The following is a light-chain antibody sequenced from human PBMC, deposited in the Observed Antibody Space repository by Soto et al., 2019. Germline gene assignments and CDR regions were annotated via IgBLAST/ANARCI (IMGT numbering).Light chain of an antibody. CDR2: GTT. Sequence: QAVVTQEPSLTVSPGGTVTLTCASSTGAVTGDSCPNWFQQKPGQAPRALIHGTTNRHSWTPARFSGSLLGGKAALTLSGVQPEDEAEYYCLLYYGGARVFGTGTKVTVL. V-gene: IGLV7-43*01. J-gene: IGLJ1*01. CDR3: LLYYGGARV. CDR1: TGAVTGDSC.